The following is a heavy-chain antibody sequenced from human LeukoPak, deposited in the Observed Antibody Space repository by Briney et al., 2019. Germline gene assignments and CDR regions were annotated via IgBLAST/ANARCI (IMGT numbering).Heavy chain of an antibody. CDR3: ARVSCSSTSCYSFVLWFDP. Sequence: ASVKVSCKASGYTFTGYYMHWVRQAPGQGLEWMGWINTNTGNPTYAQGFTGRFVFSLDTSVSTAYLQISSLKAEDTAVYYCARVSCSSTSCYSFVLWFDPWGQGTLVTVSS. CDR1: GYTFTGYY. D-gene: IGHD2-2*01. CDR2: INTNTGNP. V-gene: IGHV7-4-1*02. J-gene: IGHJ5*02.